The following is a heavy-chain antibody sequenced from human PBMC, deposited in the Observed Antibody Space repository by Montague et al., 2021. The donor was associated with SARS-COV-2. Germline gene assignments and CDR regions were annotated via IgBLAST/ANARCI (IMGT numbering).Heavy chain of an antibody. Sequence: SETLSLTCAVSGDSIMTTDCWSWVRQPPGKGLEWIGEFYEGASTNYNSSLKSRVTMSGDRSKNQFSLELYSVTVADTALDYCVRAGGFHNRPPVWGQGALVIVSS. CDR2: FYEGAST. V-gene: IGHV4-4*02. J-gene: IGHJ4*02. CDR1: GDSIMTTDC. CDR3: VRAGGFHNRPPV. D-gene: IGHD4-23*01.